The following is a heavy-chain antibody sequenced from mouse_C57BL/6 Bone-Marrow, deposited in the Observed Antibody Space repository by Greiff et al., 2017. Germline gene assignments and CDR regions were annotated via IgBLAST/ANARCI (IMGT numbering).Heavy chain of an antibody. CDR2: IDPSDSYT. D-gene: IGHD1-1*01. V-gene: IGHV1-59*01. Sequence: QVQLQQPGAELVRPGTSVKLSCKASGYTFTSYWMHWVKQRPGQGLEWIGVIDPSDSYTNYNQKFKGKATLTVDTSSSTAYMQLSSLTSEDSAVYYCARRNGSFYWYFDVGGTGTTVTVSS. J-gene: IGHJ1*03. CDR3: ARRNGSFYWYFDV. CDR1: GYTFTSYW.